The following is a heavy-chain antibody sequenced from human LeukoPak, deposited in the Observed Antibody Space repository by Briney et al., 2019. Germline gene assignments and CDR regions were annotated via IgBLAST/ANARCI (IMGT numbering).Heavy chain of an antibody. CDR1: GFTFDDYA. D-gene: IGHD6-6*01. CDR2: ISGDGGST. J-gene: IGHJ3*02. CDR3: AKINLAARLRGAFDN. Sequence: GGSLRLSCAASGFTFDDYAMHWVRQAPGKGLEWVSLISGDGGSTYYADSVKGRFTISRDNSKNSLHLQMNSLRTEDTALYYCAKINLAARLRGAFDNWGQGTMVTVSS. V-gene: IGHV3-43*02.